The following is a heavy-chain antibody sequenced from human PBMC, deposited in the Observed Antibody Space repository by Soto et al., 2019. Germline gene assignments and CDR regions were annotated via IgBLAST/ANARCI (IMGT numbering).Heavy chain of an antibody. CDR3: ARDRGYSSGYHNGFDP. D-gene: IGHD3-22*01. J-gene: IGHJ5*02. Sequence: ASVKVSCKASGYTFTGYYMHWVRQAPGQGLEWMGWINPNSGGTNYAQKFQGRVTMTRDTSISTAYMELSRLRSDDTAVYYCARDRGYSSGYHNGFDPWGQGTLVTVSS. CDR2: INPNSGGT. V-gene: IGHV1-2*02. CDR1: GYTFTGYY.